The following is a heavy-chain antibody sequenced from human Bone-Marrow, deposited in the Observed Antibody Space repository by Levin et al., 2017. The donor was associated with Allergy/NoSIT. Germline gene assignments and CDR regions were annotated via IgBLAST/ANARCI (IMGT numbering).Heavy chain of an antibody. Sequence: LSLTCAASGFTFSSSAMSWVRQAPGKGLEWVSAISGSGGSTYYADSVKGRFTISRDNSKNTLYLQMNSLRAEDTAVYYCAKGQRITMIVVVITVGVGELDYWGQGTLVTVSS. D-gene: IGHD3-22*01. CDR3: AKGQRITMIVVVITVGVGELDY. V-gene: IGHV3-23*01. J-gene: IGHJ4*02. CDR2: ISGSGGST. CDR1: GFTFSSSA.